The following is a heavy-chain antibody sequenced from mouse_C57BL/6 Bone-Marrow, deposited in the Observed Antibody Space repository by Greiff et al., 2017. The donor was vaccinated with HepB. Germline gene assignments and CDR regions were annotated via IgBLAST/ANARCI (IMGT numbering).Heavy chain of an antibody. CDR1: GFTFSDYG. CDR2: ISSGSGTI. V-gene: IGHV5-17*01. J-gene: IGHJ2*01. CDR3: ARKDSNYYFDY. Sequence: DVKLVESGGGLVKPGGSLKLSCAASGFTFSDYGMHWVRQAPEKGLEWVAYISSGSGTIYYADTVKGRSTISRDNSKNTLFLQMTSLRSEDTAMYYCARKDSNYYFDYWGQGTTLTVSS. D-gene: IGHD2-5*01.